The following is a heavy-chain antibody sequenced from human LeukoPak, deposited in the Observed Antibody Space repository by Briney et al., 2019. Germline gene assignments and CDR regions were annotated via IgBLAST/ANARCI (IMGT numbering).Heavy chain of an antibody. CDR1: GYSFTSYW. V-gene: IGHV5-51*03. CDR2: IYPGDSDT. CDR3: AREGLDYDILTGYYPANYFDY. J-gene: IGHJ4*02. D-gene: IGHD3-9*01. Sequence: KPGESLKISCTGSGYSFTSYWIGWVRQMPGKGLEWMGIIYPGDSDTRYSPSFQGQVTISADKSISTAYLQWSSLKASDTAMYYCAREGLDYDILTGYYPANYFDYWGQGTLVTVSS.